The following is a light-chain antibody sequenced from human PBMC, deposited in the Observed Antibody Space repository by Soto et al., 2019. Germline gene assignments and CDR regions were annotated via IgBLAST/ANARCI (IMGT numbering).Light chain of an antibody. CDR3: QHYNSYSEA. J-gene: IGKJ1*01. Sequence: DIQMTNSLSTLSATEGDRVTITCRASQSISSWLAWYQQKPGKAPKLLIYDASSLESGVPSRFSGSGSGTEFTLTISSLQPDDVATYYCQHYNSYSEAFGQVTMV. CDR2: DAS. V-gene: IGKV1-5*01. CDR1: QSISSW.